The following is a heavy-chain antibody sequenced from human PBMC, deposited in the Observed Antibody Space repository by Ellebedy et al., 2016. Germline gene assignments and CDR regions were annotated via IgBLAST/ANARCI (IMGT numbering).Heavy chain of an antibody. CDR1: GLIVDY. Sequence: GESLKISCAASGLIVDYMSWVRQAPGKGLDWLSVIYSGGSTYYADSVRGRFTISRDNAKGSLYLQMNSLRADDTATYFCATDKPNWGIGYWGQGTLVAVSS. CDR2: IYSGGST. D-gene: IGHD7-27*01. V-gene: IGHV3-53*01. CDR3: ATDKPNWGIGY. J-gene: IGHJ4*02.